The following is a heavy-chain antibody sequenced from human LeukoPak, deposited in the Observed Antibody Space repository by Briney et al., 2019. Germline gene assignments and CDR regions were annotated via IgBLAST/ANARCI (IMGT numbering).Heavy chain of an antibody. CDR2: INHSGST. CDR1: GGSFSGYY. J-gene: IGHJ6*03. CDR3: VSSTTVTTSYYYYYMDV. D-gene: IGHD4-11*01. V-gene: IGHV4-34*01. Sequence: SETLSLTCAVYGGSFSGYYWSWIRQPPGKGLEWIGEINHSGSTNYNPSLKSRVTISVDTSKNQFSLKLSSVTAADTAVYYCVSSTTVTTSYYYYYMDVWGKGTTVTVSS.